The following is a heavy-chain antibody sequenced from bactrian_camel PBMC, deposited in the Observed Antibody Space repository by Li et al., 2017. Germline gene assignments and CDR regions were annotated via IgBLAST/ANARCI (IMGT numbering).Heavy chain of an antibody. Sequence: HVQLVESGGGLVQPGGSLRLSCAAPGYRYDTYCMGWFRQAPGKAREGIAVIDSDGDTAYAESMKDRFTVSRDNAKMSMYLEMDSLKPEDTAVYYCVREGGGSWVFGYWGQGTQVTVS. J-gene: IGHJ6*01. D-gene: IGHD6*01. V-gene: IGHV3S26*01. CDR2: IDSDGDT. CDR3: VREGGGSWVFGY. CDR1: GYRYDTYC.